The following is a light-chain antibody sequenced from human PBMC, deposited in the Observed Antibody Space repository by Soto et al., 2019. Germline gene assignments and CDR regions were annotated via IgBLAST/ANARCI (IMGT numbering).Light chain of an antibody. CDR3: QQYVRAPPSRT. Sequence: ETVLTQSPGTLSLSPGERATLSCRASQSISSSFLAWYQQKPGQAPRLLIYGASSRATGIPDRFSGSGSGTDFPLTISRLEPEDAAVYYCQQYVRAPPSRTFGQGTKGAIK. V-gene: IGKV3-20*01. CDR2: GAS. J-gene: IGKJ1*01. CDR1: QSISSSF.